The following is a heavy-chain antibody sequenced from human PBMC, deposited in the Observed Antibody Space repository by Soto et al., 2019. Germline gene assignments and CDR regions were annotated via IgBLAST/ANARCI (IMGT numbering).Heavy chain of an antibody. CDR1: GFTFDDYA. Sequence: QTGGSLRLSCAASGFTFDDYAMHWVRQAPGKGLEWVSGISWNSGSIGYADSVKGRFTISRDNAKNSLYLQMNSLRAEDTALYYCAKGLTVTHDDAFDIWGQGTMVTVSS. CDR2: ISWNSGSI. D-gene: IGHD4-17*01. J-gene: IGHJ3*02. V-gene: IGHV3-9*01. CDR3: AKGLTVTHDDAFDI.